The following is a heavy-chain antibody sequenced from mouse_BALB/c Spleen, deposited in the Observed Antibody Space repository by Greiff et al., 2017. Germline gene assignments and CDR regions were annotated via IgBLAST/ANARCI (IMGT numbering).Heavy chain of an antibody. D-gene: IGHD3-1*01. CDR3: ARELGPPGYYAMDY. CDR2: INPYNDGT. V-gene: IGHV1-14*01. CDR1: GYTFTSYV. J-gene: IGHJ4*01. Sequence: EVQLQQSGPELVKPGASVKMSCKASGYTFTSYVMHWVKQKPGQGLEWIGYINPYNDGTKYNEKFKGKATLTSDKSSSTAYMELSSLTSEDSAVYYCARELGPPGYYAMDYWGQGTSVTVSS.